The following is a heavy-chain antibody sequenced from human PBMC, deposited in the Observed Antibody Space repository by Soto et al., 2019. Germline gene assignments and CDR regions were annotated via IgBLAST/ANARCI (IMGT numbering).Heavy chain of an antibody. CDR3: ARAGSYRFDY. CDR1: GFTFRNYA. V-gene: IGHV3-21*01. D-gene: IGHD3-10*01. J-gene: IGHJ4*01. CDR2: ISSSSSYI. Sequence: PGGSLRLSSAASGFTFRNYAMNWVRQAPGKGLEWVSSISSSSSYIYYADSVKGRFTISRDNAKNTLYLQMNSLTTEDTAVYYCARAGSYRFDYWGHGTLVTVSS.